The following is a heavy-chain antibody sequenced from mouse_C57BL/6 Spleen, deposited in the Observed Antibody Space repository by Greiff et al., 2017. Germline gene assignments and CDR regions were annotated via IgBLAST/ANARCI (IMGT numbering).Heavy chain of an antibody. Sequence: VQLKESVAELVRPGASVKLSCTASGFNIKNTYMHWVKQRPEQGLEWIGRIDPANGNTKYAPKFQGKATITADTSSNTAYLQLSSLTSEDTAIYYCARSNYYGSYAMDYWGQGTSVTVSS. V-gene: IGHV14-3*01. CDR3: ARSNYYGSYAMDY. CDR2: IDPANGNT. D-gene: IGHD1-1*01. CDR1: GFNIKNTY. J-gene: IGHJ4*01.